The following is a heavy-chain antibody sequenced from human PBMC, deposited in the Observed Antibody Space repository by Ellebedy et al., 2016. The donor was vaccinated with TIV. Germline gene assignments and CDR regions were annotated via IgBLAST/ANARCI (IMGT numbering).Heavy chain of an antibody. CDR2: FIPIIDIP. J-gene: IGHJ5*02. CDR3: ARVNQWQGFDA. V-gene: IGHV1-69*02. Sequence: SVKVSXXASGGTFSSYTISWVRQAPGQGLEWMGKFIPIIDIPNYAPKFQGSVTITADKSTSTAYMELSSLRPEDTAVYYCARVNQWQGFDAWGQGTLVTVSS. CDR1: GGTFSSYT. D-gene: IGHD6-19*01.